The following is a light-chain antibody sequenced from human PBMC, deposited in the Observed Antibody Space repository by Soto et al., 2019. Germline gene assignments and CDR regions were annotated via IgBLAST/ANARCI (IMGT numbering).Light chain of an antibody. V-gene: IGKV3-20*01. CDR3: QQYDSSVWT. CDR1: QSVSSSY. CDR2: DTS. Sequence: EIVLTQSPGTLSLSQGERATLSCRASQSVSSSYLVWYQQKPGQAPRLLIYDTSSRATGIPDRFSGSGSGTDFTLTISRLEPEDFAVYYCQQYDSSVWTFGQGTKVDI. J-gene: IGKJ1*01.